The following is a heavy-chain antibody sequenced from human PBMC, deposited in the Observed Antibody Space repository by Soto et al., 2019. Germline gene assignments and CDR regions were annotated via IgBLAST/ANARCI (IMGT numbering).Heavy chain of an antibody. Sequence: SETLSLTCAVYGGSFGGYYWSWIRQPPGKGLEWIGEINHSGSTNNNPSLKSRVTISVDTSKNQFSLKLSSVTAADTAVYYCARGLRSWTYYFDYWGQGIQVNRLL. V-gene: IGHV4-34*01. J-gene: IGHJ4*02. D-gene: IGHD6-13*01. CDR1: GGSFGGYY. CDR3: ARGLRSWTYYFDY. CDR2: INHSGST.